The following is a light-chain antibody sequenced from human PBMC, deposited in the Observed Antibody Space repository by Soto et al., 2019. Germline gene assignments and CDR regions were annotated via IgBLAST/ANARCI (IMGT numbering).Light chain of an antibody. CDR3: QQYYSYWT. CDR2: KAS. Sequence: DIQMTQYPSNLSASVGDRVIITCRASQSISSWLAWYQQKPGKAPKLLISKASNLESGVPSRFSGSGSGTEFTLTVSSLQPDDFATYYCQQYYSYWTFGQGTKVEIK. J-gene: IGKJ1*01. V-gene: IGKV1-5*03. CDR1: QSISSW.